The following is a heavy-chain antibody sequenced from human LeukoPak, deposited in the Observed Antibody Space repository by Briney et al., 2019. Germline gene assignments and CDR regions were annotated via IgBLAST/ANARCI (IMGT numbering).Heavy chain of an antibody. CDR2: IYYSGST. CDR3: ARARVGGNSGAFDI. CDR1: GGSISSYY. D-gene: IGHD4-23*01. J-gene: IGHJ3*02. V-gene: IGHV4-59*01. Sequence: PSETLSLTCTVSGGSISSYYWSWIRQPPGKGLEWIGYIYYSGSTNYNPSLKSRVTISVDTSKNQFSLKLSSVTAADTAVYYCARARVGGNSGAFDIWGQGTMVTVSS.